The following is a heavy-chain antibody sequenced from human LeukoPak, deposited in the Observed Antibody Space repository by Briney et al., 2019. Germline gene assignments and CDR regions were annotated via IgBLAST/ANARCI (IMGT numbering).Heavy chain of an antibody. CDR1: GGSISSGGYY. J-gene: IGHJ4*02. Sequence: SETLSLTCTVSGGSISSGGYYWNWIRQPPGKGLEWIGYIYYSGSTTYNPSLKSRVTISVDTSKNQFSLKLSSVTAADTAVYYCAREGSGYAIDYWGQGTLVTVSS. CDR2: IYYSGST. V-gene: IGHV4-61*08. CDR3: AREGSGYAIDY. D-gene: IGHD5-12*01.